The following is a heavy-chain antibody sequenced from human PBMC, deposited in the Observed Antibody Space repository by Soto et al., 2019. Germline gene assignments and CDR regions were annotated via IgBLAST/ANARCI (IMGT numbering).Heavy chain of an antibody. CDR2: IYSGGST. V-gene: IGHV3-66*01. J-gene: IGHJ5*02. D-gene: IGHD2-2*01. CDR3: ARGPIVVVPAAIGWFDP. CDR1: GFTVSSNY. Sequence: GGSLRLSCAASGFTVSSNYMSWVRQAPGKGLEWVSVIYSGGSTYYADSVKGRFTISRDNSKNTLYLQMNSLRAEDTAVYYCARGPIVVVPAAIGWFDPWGQGTRVTVSS.